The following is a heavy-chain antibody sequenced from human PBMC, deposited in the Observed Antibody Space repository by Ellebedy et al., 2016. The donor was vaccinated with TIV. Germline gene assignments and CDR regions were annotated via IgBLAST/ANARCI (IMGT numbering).Heavy chain of an antibody. Sequence: PGGSLRLSCAASGFTFSSYSMNWVRQAPGKGLEWVSYISSSSSTIYYADSVKGRFTISRDNAKNSLYLQMNSRRDEDTAVDYCARVLTNYCSSTSCSLGYWGQGTLVTVSS. CDR3: ARVLTNYCSSTSCSLGY. J-gene: IGHJ4*02. CDR2: ISSSSSTI. V-gene: IGHV3-48*02. CDR1: GFTFSSYS. D-gene: IGHD2-2*01.